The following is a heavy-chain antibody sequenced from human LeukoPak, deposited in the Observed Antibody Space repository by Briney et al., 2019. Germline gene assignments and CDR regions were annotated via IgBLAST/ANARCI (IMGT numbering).Heavy chain of an antibody. CDR3: ARHAGDRGAFDV. Sequence: GESLKISCKVSGYSFTNYWITWVRQMPGKGLEWMGRIDPSDSYTKYSPSFQGLVSISADKSIATAYLQWSSLEASDTAMYSCARHAGDRGAFDVWGQGTMVTVSS. V-gene: IGHV5-10-1*01. CDR2: IDPSDSYT. D-gene: IGHD2-2*01. CDR1: GYSFTNYW. J-gene: IGHJ3*01.